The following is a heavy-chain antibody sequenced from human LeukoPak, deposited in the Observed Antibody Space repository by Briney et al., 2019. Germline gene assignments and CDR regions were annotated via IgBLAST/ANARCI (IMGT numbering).Heavy chain of an antibody. D-gene: IGHD2-8*01. Sequence: ASVKVSCKASGYTFTSYGISWVRQAPGQGLEWMGWISAYNGNTNYAQKLQGRVTMTTDTSTSTAYMELRSLRSDDAAVYYCARDHWYCTNGVCYGFDPWGQGTLVTVSS. CDR1: GYTFTSYG. J-gene: IGHJ5*02. V-gene: IGHV1-18*01. CDR2: ISAYNGNT. CDR3: ARDHWYCTNGVCYGFDP.